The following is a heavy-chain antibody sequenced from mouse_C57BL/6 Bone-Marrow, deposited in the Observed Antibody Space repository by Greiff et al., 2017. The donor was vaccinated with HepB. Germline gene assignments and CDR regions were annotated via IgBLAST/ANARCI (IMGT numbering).Heavy chain of an antibody. J-gene: IGHJ3*01. CDR3: ARGGTAQAKRFAY. CDR2: INPSNGGT. V-gene: IGHV1-53*01. CDR1: GYTFTSYW. Sequence: QVQLQQPGTELVKPGASVKLSCKASGYTFTSYWMHWVKQRPGQGLEWIGNINPSNGGTNYNEKFKSKATLTVDKSSSKAYMQLSSLTSEDSAVYYCARGGTAQAKRFAYWGQGTLVTVSA. D-gene: IGHD3-2*02.